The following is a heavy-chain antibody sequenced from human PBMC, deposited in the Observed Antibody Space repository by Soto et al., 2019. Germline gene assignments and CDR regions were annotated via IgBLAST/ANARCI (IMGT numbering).Heavy chain of an antibody. J-gene: IGHJ6*02. V-gene: IGHV1-2*04. Sequence: GASVKVSCKASGYSFTDYHIHWVRQAPGQGLEWLGRINPKSGGTSTAQKFQGWVTMTTDTSISTASMELTRLTSDDTAIYYCATRRSPNCSNRVRSFFSAQARDVWG. CDR3: ATRRSPNCSNRVRSFFSAQARDV. D-gene: IGHD2-8*01. CDR2: INPKSGGT. CDR1: GYSFTDYH.